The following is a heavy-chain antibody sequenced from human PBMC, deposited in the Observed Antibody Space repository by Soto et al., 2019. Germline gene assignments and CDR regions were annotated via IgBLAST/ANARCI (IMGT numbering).Heavy chain of an antibody. CDR1: AGSLTPSGYY. CDR2: TSNSGST. J-gene: IGHJ4*02. D-gene: IGHD2-2*01. CDR3: ARGGGSTKVDY. V-gene: IGHV4-31*03. Sequence: SETLSLPSTVSAGSLTPSGYYWSWIRQHPGEGLEWIGFTSNSGSTSYNPSLKSRVTISVDTSSNQFSLNLKSVTAADTAVYYCARGGGSTKVDYWGQGTLVTVS.